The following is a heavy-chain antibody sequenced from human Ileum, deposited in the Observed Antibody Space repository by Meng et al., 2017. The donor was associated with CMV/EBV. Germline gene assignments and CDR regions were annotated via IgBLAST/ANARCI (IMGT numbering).Heavy chain of an antibody. D-gene: IGHD3-16*01. CDR2: IYHTGST. J-gene: IGHJ5*02. V-gene: IGHV4-4*02. CDR3: ARCGGWRFDP. Sequence: LTCAVSGAAISSSNNGSGVRQPPGKGLEWIGGIYHTGSTNYNPSLKSRVTMSVDKSKNQFSLRLSSVTAADTAVYYCARCGGWRFDPWGQGTLVTVSS. CDR1: GAAISSSNN.